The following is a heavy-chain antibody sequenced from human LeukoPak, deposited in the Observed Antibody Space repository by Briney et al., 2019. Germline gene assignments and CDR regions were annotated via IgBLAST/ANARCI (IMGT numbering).Heavy chain of an antibody. J-gene: IGHJ4*02. CDR2: IKQDGSEK. Sequence: GGSLRLSCAASGFTFSSYWMSWVRQAPGKGLEWVANIKQDGSEKYYVDSVKGRFTISRDNAKNSLYLQMNSLRAEDTAVYYCARARIGSGGSCCHFDYWGQGTLVTVSS. CDR1: GFTFSSYW. V-gene: IGHV3-7*01. CDR3: ARARIGSGGSCCHFDY. D-gene: IGHD2-15*01.